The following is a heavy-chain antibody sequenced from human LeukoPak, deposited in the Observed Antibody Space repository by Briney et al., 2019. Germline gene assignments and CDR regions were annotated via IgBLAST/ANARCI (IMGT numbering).Heavy chain of an antibody. V-gene: IGHV4-59*08. CDR2: IYYSGST. CDR3: ARHPRESRSRTTYYYGSGSRPPYIYWYFDL. J-gene: IGHJ2*01. D-gene: IGHD3-10*01. CDR1: GGSISSYY. Sequence: SETLSLTCTVSGGSISSYYWSWIRQPPGKGLEWIGYIYYSGSTNYNPSLKSRVTISVDTSKNQFSLKLSSVTAADTAVYYCARHPRESRSRTTYYYGSGSRPPYIYWYFDLWGRGTLVTVSS.